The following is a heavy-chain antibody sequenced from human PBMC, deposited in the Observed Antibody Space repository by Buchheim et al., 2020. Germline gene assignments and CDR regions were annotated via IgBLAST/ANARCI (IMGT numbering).Heavy chain of an antibody. J-gene: IGHJ4*02. D-gene: IGHD6-19*01. CDR2: IQEDGSEK. V-gene: IGHV3-7*01. Sequence: EVQLVESGGGLVQPGGSLRLSCEGSGFTLSSYWMNWVRQAPGKGLEGVANIQEDGSEKNYVDSVKGRFTISRDNAKNALYLQMNSLRAEDTAVYYCARDGYSSGWYYFDNWGQGTL. CDR1: GFTLSSYW. CDR3: ARDGYSSGWYYFDN.